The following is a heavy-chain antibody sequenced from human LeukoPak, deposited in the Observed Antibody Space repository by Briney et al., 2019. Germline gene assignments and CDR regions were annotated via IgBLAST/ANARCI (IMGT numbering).Heavy chain of an antibody. CDR1: GDTVSSNSTA. CDR2: TYYRSKWYN. J-gene: IGHJ4*02. D-gene: IGHD6-19*01. V-gene: IGHV6-1*01. Sequence: SQTLSPTCAISGDTVSSNSTAWNWIRQSPSRGFEWLGRTYYRSKWYNDYAVAVKSRITINPDTSKNQFSLQLNPVTPEDTAVYYCARSAYSSGWYDDYWGQGTLVTVSS. CDR3: ARSAYSSGWYDDY.